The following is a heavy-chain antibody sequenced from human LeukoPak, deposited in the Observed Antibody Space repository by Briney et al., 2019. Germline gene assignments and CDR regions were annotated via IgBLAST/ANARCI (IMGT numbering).Heavy chain of an antibody. V-gene: IGHV1-2*02. Sequence: GGSLRLSCAASGFTFSSYSMNWVRQAPGKGLEGMGWINPNSGGTNYAQKFQGRVTMTRDTSISTAYMELSRLRSDDTAVYYCARGSNYYDSSGYPGWFQHWGQGTLVTVSS. J-gene: IGHJ1*01. CDR1: GFTFSSYS. CDR2: INPNSGGT. D-gene: IGHD3-22*01. CDR3: ARGSNYYDSSGYPGWFQH.